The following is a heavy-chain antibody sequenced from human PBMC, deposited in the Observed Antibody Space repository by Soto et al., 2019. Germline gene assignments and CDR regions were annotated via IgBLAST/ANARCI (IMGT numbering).Heavy chain of an antibody. D-gene: IGHD2-15*01. CDR1: GGSISSGDYY. J-gene: IGHJ4*02. Sequence: SETLSLTCTVCGGSISSGDYYWSWIRQPPGKGLEWIGYIYYSGSTYYNPSLKSRVTISVDTSKNQFSLKLSSVTAADTAVYYCARDRLLHYFDYWGQGTLVTVS. CDR2: IYYSGST. V-gene: IGHV4-30-4*01. CDR3: ARDRLLHYFDY.